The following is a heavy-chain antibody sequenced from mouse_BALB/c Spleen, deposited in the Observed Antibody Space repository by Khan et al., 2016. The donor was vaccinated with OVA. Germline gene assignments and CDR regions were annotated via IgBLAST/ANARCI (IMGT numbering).Heavy chain of an antibody. CDR3: ARSTYRYAFVY. CDR1: GDSITSGY. D-gene: IGHD2-12*01. Sequence: VQLKESGPSLVKPSQTLSLTCSVTGDSITSGYWNWIRKFPGNKLEYMGYIIYTGYTYYNPSLKSRISITRHNYKTQYYLQLNSVTDEDTATYYFARSTYRYAFVYWGQGTLVTVSA. V-gene: IGHV3-8*02. CDR2: IIYTGYT. J-gene: IGHJ3*01.